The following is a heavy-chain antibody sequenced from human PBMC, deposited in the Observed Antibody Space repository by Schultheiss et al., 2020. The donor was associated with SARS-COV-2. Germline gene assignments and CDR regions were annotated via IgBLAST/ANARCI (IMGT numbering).Heavy chain of an antibody. V-gene: IGHV3-23*01. D-gene: IGHD1-26*01. CDR1: GFTFSNYA. CDR2: ISGSGGST. Sequence: GGSLRLSCAASGFTFSNYAMTWVRQAPGKGLEWVSAISGSGGSTYYADSVKGRFTISRDNSKNTLYLQMNSLRAEDTAVYYCAKDTVIIVGATDTANYYYGMDVWGQGTTVTVSS. CDR3: AKDTVIIVGATDTANYYYGMDV. J-gene: IGHJ6*02.